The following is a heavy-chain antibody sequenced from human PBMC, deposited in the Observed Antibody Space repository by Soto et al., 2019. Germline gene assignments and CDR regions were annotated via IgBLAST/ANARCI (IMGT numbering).Heavy chain of an antibody. CDR1: GFTFSSYT. CDR3: VRQGQMVRGVIMNEWFDP. J-gene: IGHJ5*02. V-gene: IGHV3-48*02. CDR2: ISTSGRTI. D-gene: IGHD3-10*01. Sequence: GGSLRLSCEASGFTFSSYTMHWVRQAPGKGLEWVSSISTSGRTIYYADSVKGRFTVSRDDANDSLFLQIDSLRDEDTAVYYCVRQGQMVRGVIMNEWFDPWGQGTLVTVSS.